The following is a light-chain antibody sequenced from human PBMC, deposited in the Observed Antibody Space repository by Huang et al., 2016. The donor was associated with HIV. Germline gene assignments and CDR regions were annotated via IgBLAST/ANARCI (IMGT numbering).Light chain of an antibody. CDR2: GSS. CDR3: HQYNNWLLS. Sequence: EIVLTQSPATLSVSPGERVTLSCRANRSVSTNLAWYQHRPGQAPRLLIYGSSTRAPGIPARVSGSGSGTDFSLTISSLQSEDFALYYCHQYNNWLLSFGGGTRVDI. J-gene: IGKJ4*01. V-gene: IGKV3-15*01. CDR1: RSVSTN.